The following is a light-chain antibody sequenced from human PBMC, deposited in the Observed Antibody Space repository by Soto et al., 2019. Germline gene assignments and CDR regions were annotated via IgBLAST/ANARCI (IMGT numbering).Light chain of an antibody. CDR3: QQYGSFIT. J-gene: IGKJ5*01. CDR2: DAS. CDR1: QTVTTY. V-gene: IGKV3-11*01. Sequence: EIVLTQSPATLSLSPGERATLSCRASQTVTTYLAWYQQKPGQAPRLLIYDASNRATGIPARFSGSGSGTDFSLTISSLQPEDFAVYYCQQYGSFITFGQGTRLEIK.